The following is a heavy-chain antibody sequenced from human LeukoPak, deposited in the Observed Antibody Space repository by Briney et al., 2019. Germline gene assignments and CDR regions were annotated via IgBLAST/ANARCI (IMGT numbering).Heavy chain of an antibody. CDR3: AKVPNQRFYYYYMDV. D-gene: IGHD1-14*01. Sequence: PGGSLRLSCVASGFTFSSYAMSWVRQAPGKGLEWVSAISGSGGSTYYADSAKGRFTISRDNSKNTLYLQMNSLRAEDTAVYYCAKVPNQRFYYYYMDVWGKGTTVTVSS. J-gene: IGHJ6*03. CDR2: ISGSGGST. CDR1: GFTFSSYA. V-gene: IGHV3-23*01.